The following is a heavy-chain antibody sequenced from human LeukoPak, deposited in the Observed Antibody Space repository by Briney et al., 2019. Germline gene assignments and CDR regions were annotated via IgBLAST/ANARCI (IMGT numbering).Heavy chain of an antibody. CDR1: GFTFSTYG. CDR2: IRYDGSNK. CDR3: AKDYGGYRYSTDY. J-gene: IGHJ4*02. Sequence: TGGSLRLSCAASGFTFSTYGMHSVRQAPGKGLEWVAFIRYDGSNKYYADSVKGRFTISRDNSKNTVSLQMNSLRAEDTAVYYCAKDYGGYRYSTDYWGQGTLVTVSS. D-gene: IGHD5-18*01. V-gene: IGHV3-30*02.